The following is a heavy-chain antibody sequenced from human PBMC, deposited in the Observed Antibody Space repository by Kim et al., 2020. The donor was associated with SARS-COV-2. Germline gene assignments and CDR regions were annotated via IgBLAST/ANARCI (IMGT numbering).Heavy chain of an antibody. J-gene: IGHJ4*02. CDR1: GFTFSSYG. V-gene: IGHV3-33*01. D-gene: IGHD5-18*01. Sequence: GGSLRLSCAASGFTFSSYGMHWVRQAPGKGLEWVAVIWYDGSNKYYADSVKGRFTISRDNSKNTLYLQMNSLRAEDTAVYYCARGRYSYGRPYYFDCWGQGTLVTVSS. CDR3: ARGRYSYGRPYYFDC. CDR2: IWYDGSNK.